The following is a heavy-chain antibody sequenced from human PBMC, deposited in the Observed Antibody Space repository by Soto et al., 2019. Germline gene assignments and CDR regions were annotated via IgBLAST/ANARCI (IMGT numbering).Heavy chain of an antibody. CDR3: AKDRFTSGYDAVDI. J-gene: IGHJ3*02. CDR1: GFTFSDYA. Sequence: PGGSLRLSCAASGFTFSDYAMSWVRQAPGKGLVWVSGISDSGGYTYYADSVRGRFTISRDTSKSTLYLQMNSLRADDTALYYCAKDRFTSGYDAVDIWGRGTMVAASS. D-gene: IGHD5-12*01. V-gene: IGHV3-23*01. CDR2: ISDSGGYT.